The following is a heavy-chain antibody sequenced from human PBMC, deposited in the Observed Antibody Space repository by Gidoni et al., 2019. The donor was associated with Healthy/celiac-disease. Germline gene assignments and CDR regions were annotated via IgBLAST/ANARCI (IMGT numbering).Heavy chain of an antibody. J-gene: IGHJ3*02. D-gene: IGHD2-21*02. CDR1: GFTFSSYA. Sequence: EVQLLESGGGLVQPGGSLRLACAASGFTFSSYAMSWVRQAPGKGLEWGSAISGSGGSTYYADSVKGRFTISRDNSKNTLYLQMNSLRAEDTAVYYCAKGLTADDAFDIWGQGTMVTVSS. V-gene: IGHV3-23*01. CDR2: ISGSGGST. CDR3: AKGLTADDAFDI.